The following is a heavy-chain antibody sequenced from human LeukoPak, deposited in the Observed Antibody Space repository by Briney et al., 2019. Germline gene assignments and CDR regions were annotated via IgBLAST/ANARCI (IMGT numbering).Heavy chain of an antibody. Sequence: SVKVSCKASGGTFSSYTISWVRQAPGQGLEWMGRIIPILGIANYAQKFQGRVTITADKSTSTAYMEPSSLRSEDTAVYYCARVILSGSPYYYYYGMDVWGQGTTVTVSS. D-gene: IGHD1-26*01. J-gene: IGHJ6*02. CDR2: IIPILGIA. CDR3: ARVILSGSPYYYYYGMDV. V-gene: IGHV1-69*02. CDR1: GGTFSSYT.